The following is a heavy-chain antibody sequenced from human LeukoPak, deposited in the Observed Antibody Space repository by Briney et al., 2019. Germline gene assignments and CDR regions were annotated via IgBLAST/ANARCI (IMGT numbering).Heavy chain of an antibody. CDR1: GGSFSDYY. CDR2: INHSGST. CDR3: TRVSYYDILTRYQWGFDY. Sequence: SETLSLTCAVYGGSFSDYYWSWIRQPPGKGLEWIGEINHSGSTNYNPSLKSRVTISVDTSKNQFSLKLSSVTAADTAVYYCTRVSYYDILTRYQWGFDYWGQGTLVTVSS. V-gene: IGHV4-34*01. J-gene: IGHJ4*02. D-gene: IGHD3-9*01.